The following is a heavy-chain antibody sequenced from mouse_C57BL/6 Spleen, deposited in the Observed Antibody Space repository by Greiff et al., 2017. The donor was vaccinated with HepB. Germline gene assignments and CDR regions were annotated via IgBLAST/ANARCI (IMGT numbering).Heavy chain of an antibody. D-gene: IGHD1-1*01. CDR3: ARNCGRNYDD. Sequence: QVQLQQPGAELVKPGASVKLSCKASGYTFTSYWLHWVKQRFGGGLEWIGGNVPNSGGTKYNKRFKSKATLTVDKPSSTAYMQFSNVTSEDSAVYYCARNCGRNYDDWGQGTTLTVSS. CDR2: NVPNSGGT. CDR1: GYTFTSYW. J-gene: IGHJ2*01. V-gene: IGHV1-72*01.